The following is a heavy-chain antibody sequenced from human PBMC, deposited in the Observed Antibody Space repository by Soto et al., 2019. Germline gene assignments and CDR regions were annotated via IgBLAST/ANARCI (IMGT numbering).Heavy chain of an antibody. CDR3: ARSPDSSGYYPRWYYYGMDV. CDR2: IYHSGST. J-gene: IGHJ6*02. V-gene: IGHV4-4*02. D-gene: IGHD3-22*01. Sequence: QVQLQESGPGLVKPSGTLSLTCAVSGGSISSSNWWSWVRQPPGKGLEWIGEIYHSGSTNYNTSLKSRVTRTVDKSKNQFSLELSSVTGADTAVYYCARSPDSSGYYPRWYYYGMDVWGQGTTVTVSS. CDR1: GGSISSSNW.